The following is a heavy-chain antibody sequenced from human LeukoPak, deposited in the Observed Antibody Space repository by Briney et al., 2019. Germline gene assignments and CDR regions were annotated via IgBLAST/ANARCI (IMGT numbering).Heavy chain of an antibody. CDR2: INAGNGNT. CDR3: ARVGCGGDCYSYFDY. J-gene: IGHJ4*02. CDR1: GYTFTSYA. V-gene: IGHV1-3*01. D-gene: IGHD2-21*02. Sequence: ASVKVSCKASGYTFTSYAMHWVRQAPGQRLEWMGWINAGNGNTKYSQKFQGRVTITRDTCASTAYMELSSLRSEDTAVYYCARVGCGGDCYSYFDYWGQGTLVTVSS.